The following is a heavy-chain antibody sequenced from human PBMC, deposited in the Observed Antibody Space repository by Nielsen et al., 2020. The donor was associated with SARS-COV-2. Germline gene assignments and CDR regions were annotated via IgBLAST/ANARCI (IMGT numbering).Heavy chain of an antibody. CDR2: ISHSGST. J-gene: IGHJ5*02. D-gene: IGHD3-22*01. Sequence: WIRQPPGKGLEWIGEISHSGSTYYNPSLKSRVTISVDTSKNQFSLKLSSVTAADTAVYYCARQNRITMIVVVITTVFNWFDPWGQGTLVTVSS. CDR3: ARQNRITMIVVVITTVFNWFDP. V-gene: IGHV4-34*01.